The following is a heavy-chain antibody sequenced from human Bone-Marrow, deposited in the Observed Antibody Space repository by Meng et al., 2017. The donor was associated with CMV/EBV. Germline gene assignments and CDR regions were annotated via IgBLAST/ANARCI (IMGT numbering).Heavy chain of an antibody. J-gene: IGHJ6*02. Sequence: GESLKISCAASGFTFSSYEMNWVRQAPGKGLEWVSYISSSGSTIYYADSVKGRFTISRDNAKNSLYLQKNNLRAEDTAVYYCARDLYDFWSGYYSDYYYYYGMDVWGQGTTVTVSS. D-gene: IGHD3-3*01. CDR1: GFTFSSYE. CDR2: ISSSGSTI. V-gene: IGHV3-48*03. CDR3: ARDLYDFWSGYYSDYYYYYGMDV.